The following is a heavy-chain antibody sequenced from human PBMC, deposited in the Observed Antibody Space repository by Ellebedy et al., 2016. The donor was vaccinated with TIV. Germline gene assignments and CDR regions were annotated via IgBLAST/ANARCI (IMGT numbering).Heavy chain of an antibody. J-gene: IGHJ4*02. CDR3: ARRALMVTFGGLLDY. V-gene: IGHV3-7*01. CDR2: IHQDGSEK. CDR1: GFTFNNYW. D-gene: IGHD3-16*01. Sequence: GESLKISCTTSGFTFNNYWMSWVRQAPGKGLEWVANIHQDGSEKYYLDSVKGRFTISRDNAKKSLSLQMNSLRAEDTAVYYCARRALMVTFGGLLDYWGQGTLVTVSS.